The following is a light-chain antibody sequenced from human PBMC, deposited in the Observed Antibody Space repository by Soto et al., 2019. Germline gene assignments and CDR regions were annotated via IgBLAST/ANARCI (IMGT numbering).Light chain of an antibody. V-gene: IGLV1-40*01. CDR2: GNT. CDR1: SSNIGAGYD. J-gene: IGLJ1*01. CDR3: QSYDSSLSDYV. Sequence: QSVLTQPPSVSGAPGQRVTISCSGSSSNIGAGYDVHWYQQVSGTAPKLLIYGNTNRPSGVPDRFSGSKSGNSASLAITGLQAEDEADYYYQSYDSSLSDYVFGTGTKVTVL.